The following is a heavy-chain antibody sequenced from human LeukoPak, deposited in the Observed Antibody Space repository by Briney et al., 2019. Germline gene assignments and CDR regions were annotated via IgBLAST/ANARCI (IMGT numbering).Heavy chain of an antibody. V-gene: IGHV1-24*01. D-gene: IGHD3-22*01. CDR3: ATDDGHYYDTSGAFDI. CDR1: GYTLTELS. J-gene: IGHJ3*02. Sequence: GASVKVSCKVSGYTLTELSMHWVRQAPGKGLEWMGCFDPEDGETIYAQKFQGRVTMTEDTSTDTAYMELSSLRSEDTAVYYCATDDGHYYDTSGAFDIWGQGTMVTVSS. CDR2: FDPEDGET.